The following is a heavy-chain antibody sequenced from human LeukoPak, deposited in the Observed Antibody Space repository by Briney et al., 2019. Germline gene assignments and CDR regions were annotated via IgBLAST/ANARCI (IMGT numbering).Heavy chain of an antibody. V-gene: IGHV1-8*03. J-gene: IGHJ4*02. CDR3: ARGVDRRVYVWGSYRHTPFDY. Sequence: PSVKVSCKASGYTFTSYDINWVRQATGQGLEWMGWMNPNSGNTGYAQKFQGRVTITRNTSISTAYMELSSLRSEDTAVYYCARGVDRRVYVWGSYRHTPFDYWGQGTLVTVSS. CDR1: GYTFTSYD. D-gene: IGHD3-16*02. CDR2: MNPNSGNT.